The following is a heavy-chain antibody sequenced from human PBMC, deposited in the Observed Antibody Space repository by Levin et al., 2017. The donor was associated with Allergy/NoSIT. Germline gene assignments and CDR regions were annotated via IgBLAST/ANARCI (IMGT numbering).Heavy chain of an antibody. CDR3: ARGFQYCSGGSCLDY. CDR1: GFTFSTYA. CDR2: ISSSSSTI. J-gene: IGHJ4*02. Sequence: PGGSLRLSCAASGFTFSTYAMNWVRQAPGKGLEWVSYISSSSSTIYYADSVKGRFTISRDNAKNSLFLQMNSLRAEDTAVYYCARGFQYCSGGSCLDYWGQGTLVTVSS. V-gene: IGHV3-48*01. D-gene: IGHD2-15*01.